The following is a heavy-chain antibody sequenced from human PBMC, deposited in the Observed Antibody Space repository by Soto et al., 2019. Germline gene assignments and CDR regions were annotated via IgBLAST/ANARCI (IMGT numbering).Heavy chain of an antibody. CDR2: ISGSGGST. CDR1: GFTFSSYA. J-gene: IGHJ1*01. D-gene: IGHD3-16*01. V-gene: IGHV3-23*01. Sequence: EVQLLESGGGLVQPGGSLRLSCAASGFTFSSYAMSWVRQAPGKGLEWVSAISGSGGSTYYADYVKGRFTIARDNSLNTLYLQMNSLRAEDTAVYYCAKDSPILGADTLAEYFQHLGQGTLVTVSS. CDR3: AKDSPILGADTLAEYFQH.